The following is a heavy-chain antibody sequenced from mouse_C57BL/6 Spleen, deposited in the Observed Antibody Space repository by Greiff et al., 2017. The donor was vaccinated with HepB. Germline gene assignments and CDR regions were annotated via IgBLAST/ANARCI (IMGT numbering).Heavy chain of an antibody. CDR1: GFTFSDYY. CDR3: ARRGTTVVALDAMDY. Sequence: EVMLVESGGGLVQPGGSLKLSCAASGFTFSDYYMYWVRQTPEKRLEWVAYISNGGGSTYYPDTVKGRFTISRDNAKNTLYLQMSRLKSEDTAMYYCARRGTTVVALDAMDYWGQGTSVTVSS. D-gene: IGHD1-1*01. V-gene: IGHV5-12*01. CDR2: ISNGGGST. J-gene: IGHJ4*01.